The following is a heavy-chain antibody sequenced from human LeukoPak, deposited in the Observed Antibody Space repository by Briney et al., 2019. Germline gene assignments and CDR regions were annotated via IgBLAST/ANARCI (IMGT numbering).Heavy chain of an antibody. V-gene: IGHV4-34*01. CDR1: GGSFSGYY. D-gene: IGHD2-2*01. CDR2: INHSGST. J-gene: IGHJ4*02. CDR3: AREMGYCSSTSCYPRNFDY. Sequence: SETLSLTCAVYGGSFSGYYWSWIRQPPGKGLEWIGEINHSGSTNYNPSLKSRVTISVDTSKNQFSLQLNSVTPEDTAVYYCAREMGYCSSTSCYPRNFDYWGQGTLVTVSS.